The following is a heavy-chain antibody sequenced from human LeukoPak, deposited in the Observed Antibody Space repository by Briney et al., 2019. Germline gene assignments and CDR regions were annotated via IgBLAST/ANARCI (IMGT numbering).Heavy chain of an antibody. CDR3: ARGDSSGYPLDY. D-gene: IGHD3-22*01. CDR1: GGTFSSYA. J-gene: IGHJ4*02. Sequence: GASVKVSCKASGGTFSSYAISWVRQAPGQGLEWMGGIIPIFGTANYAQKFQGRVTITTDESTSTAYMELSSLRSEDTVVYYCARGDSSGYPLDYWGQGTLVTVSS. CDR2: IIPIFGTA. V-gene: IGHV1-69*05.